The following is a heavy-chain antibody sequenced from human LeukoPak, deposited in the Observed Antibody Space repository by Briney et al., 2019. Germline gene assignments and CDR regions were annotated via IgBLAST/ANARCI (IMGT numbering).Heavy chain of an antibody. CDR2: IKEDGTQK. J-gene: IGHJ4*02. CDR1: GFNFQYYW. CDR3: VRGGWELDY. D-gene: IGHD4-23*01. Sequence: PGGSLRLSCAASGFNFQYYWMAWVRQAPGMGLEWVAHIKEDGTQKFYVDSVRGRFTISKDDAKNALYLQMSSLREDDTGIYYCVRGGWELDYWGQGTLVTVSS. V-gene: IGHV3-7*03.